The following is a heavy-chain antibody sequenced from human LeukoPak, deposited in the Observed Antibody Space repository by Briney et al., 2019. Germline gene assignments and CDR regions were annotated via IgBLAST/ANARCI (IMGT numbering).Heavy chain of an antibody. J-gene: IGHJ6*02. D-gene: IGHD3-16*01. V-gene: IGHV3-30-3*01. CDR3: ARDRLLWYDYYYYYGMDV. CDR2: ISYDGSNK. Sequence: PGGSLRLSCAASGFTFSSSAMHCVRQAPGKGLGWVAVISYDGSNKYYADSVKGRFTSSRDNSKNTLYLQMNGLRADDTAVYYCARDRLLWYDYYYYYGMDVWGQGTTVTVSS. CDR1: GFTFSSSA.